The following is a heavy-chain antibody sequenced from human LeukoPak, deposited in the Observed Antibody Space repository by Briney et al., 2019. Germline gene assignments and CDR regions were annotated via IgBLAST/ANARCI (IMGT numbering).Heavy chain of an antibody. Sequence: PSETLSLTCTVSGGSISSYYWSWIRQPPGKGLEWIGYIYYSGSTNYNPSLKSRVTISVDTSKNQFSLKLSSVTAADTAVYYCARGPKRPILFNAIRYYYYMDVWGKGTTVTVSS. D-gene: IGHD2/OR15-2a*01. J-gene: IGHJ6*03. CDR3: ARGPKRPILFNAIRYYYYMDV. CDR1: GGSISSYY. CDR2: IYYSGST. V-gene: IGHV4-59*12.